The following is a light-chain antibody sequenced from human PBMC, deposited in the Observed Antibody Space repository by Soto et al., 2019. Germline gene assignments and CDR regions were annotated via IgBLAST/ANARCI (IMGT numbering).Light chain of an antibody. CDR3: QQYGSSPPT. V-gene: IGKV3-20*01. CDR2: AAA. J-gene: IGKJ5*01. Sequence: PGERATLSCRASRSVTGDYVAWYQQTPGQAPRLLIYAAATRATGIPERFSGSGSGTDFTLTISRLEPEDFAVYCCQQYGSSPPTFGQGTRLEMK. CDR1: RSVTGDY.